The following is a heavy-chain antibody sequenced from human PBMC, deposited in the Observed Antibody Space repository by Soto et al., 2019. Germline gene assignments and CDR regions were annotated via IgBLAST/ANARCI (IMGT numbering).Heavy chain of an antibody. CDR3: ARGYCSVGSCFTGWHFDL. CDR1: GYSFDTFG. D-gene: IGHD2-15*01. Sequence: QVQVVQSGAEVKKPGASVKVACKASGYSFDTFGMSWVRQAPGQGLEWMGWISIEKGDTNSAQKFQDRVTMTTDTSTSTAYMELRSLTSDDTAVYYCARGYCSVGSCFTGWHFDLWGRGTLVTVSS. J-gene: IGHJ2*01. CDR2: ISIEKGDT. V-gene: IGHV1-18*01.